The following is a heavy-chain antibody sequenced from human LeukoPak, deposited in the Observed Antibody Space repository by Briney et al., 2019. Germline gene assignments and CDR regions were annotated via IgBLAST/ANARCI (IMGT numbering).Heavy chain of an antibody. D-gene: IGHD2-15*01. Sequence: GGSLRLSCAASGLTFDDYGMTWVRQAPGKGLEWVSGINWNGGSTGYADSVKGRFTISRDNAKNSLYLQMNSLRAEDTALYYCARERCSGGSCYFNNWFDPWGQGTLVTVSS. CDR2: INWNGGST. J-gene: IGHJ5*02. CDR3: ARERCSGGSCYFNNWFDP. V-gene: IGHV3-20*04. CDR1: GLTFDDYG.